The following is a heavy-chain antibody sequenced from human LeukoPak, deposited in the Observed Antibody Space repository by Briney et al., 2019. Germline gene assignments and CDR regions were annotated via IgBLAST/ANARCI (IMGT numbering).Heavy chain of an antibody. Sequence: GGSLRLSCAASGFTFSSYSMNWVRQAPGKGLEWVANIKQDGSEKYYVDSVKGRFTISRDNAKNSLYLQMNSLRAEDTAVYYCARECSGGSCYVDYWGQGTLVTVSS. D-gene: IGHD2-15*01. J-gene: IGHJ4*02. CDR1: GFTFSSYS. CDR2: IKQDGSEK. CDR3: ARECSGGSCYVDY. V-gene: IGHV3-7*01.